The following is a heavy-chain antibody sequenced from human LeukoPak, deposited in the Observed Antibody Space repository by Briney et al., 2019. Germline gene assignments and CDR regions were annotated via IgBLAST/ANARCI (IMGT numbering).Heavy chain of an antibody. CDR1: GFTFSSYA. J-gene: IGHJ6*03. CDR3: AKDHAGTTYYYYMDV. V-gene: IGHV3-30-3*01. Sequence: GGSLRLSCAASGFTFSSYAMHWVRQAPGKGLEWVAVISYDGSNKYYADSVKGRFTISRDNSKNTLYLQMNSLRAEDTAVYYCAKDHAGTTYYYYMDVWGKGTTVTVSS. D-gene: IGHD1-7*01. CDR2: ISYDGSNK.